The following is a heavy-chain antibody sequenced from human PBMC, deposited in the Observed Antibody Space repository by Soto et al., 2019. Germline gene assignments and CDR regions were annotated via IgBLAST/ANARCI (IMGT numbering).Heavy chain of an antibody. CDR3: VQDQAAAGFXP. CDR1: GFTFSSYA. V-gene: IGHV3-64D*06. CDR2: ISSNGVST. D-gene: IGHD6-13*01. Sequence: GGSLRLSCSASGFTFSSYAMHWVHQAPGKGLKYVSAISSNGVSTYYADSVKGRFTISRDNSKNTLYLQMSSLRAEDTAVYYCVQDQAAAGFXPWGQGTLVTVSS. J-gene: IGHJ5*02.